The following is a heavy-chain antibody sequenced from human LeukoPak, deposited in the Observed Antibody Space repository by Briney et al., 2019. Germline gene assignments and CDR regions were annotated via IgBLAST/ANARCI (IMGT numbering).Heavy chain of an antibody. D-gene: IGHD3-3*01. CDR2: ISSGSGTK. CDR1: GFTFSSHS. CDR3: TRVLSGYRFDY. Sequence: PGGSLRLSCAASGFTFSSHSMNWVRQAPGKGLEWVSYISSGSGTKYYADSVQGRFTISRDNAKNSLYLQMNSLRAEDTAVYYCTRVLSGYRFDYWGQGTLVTVSS. J-gene: IGHJ4*02. V-gene: IGHV3-48*01.